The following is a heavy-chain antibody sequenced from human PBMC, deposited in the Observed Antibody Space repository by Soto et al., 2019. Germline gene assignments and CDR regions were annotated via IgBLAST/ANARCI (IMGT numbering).Heavy chain of an antibody. CDR2: ISAYNGNT. Sequence: QVQLVQSGAEVKKPGASVKVSCKASGYTFTSYGISWVRQAPGQGLEWMRRISAYNGNTNYAQKLQGRDTMTTDTSTSTAYMELRSLRSDDTAVYYCARPYGDYDYYNWFDPWGQGTLVTVSS. J-gene: IGHJ5*02. CDR1: GYTFTSYG. D-gene: IGHD4-17*01. V-gene: IGHV1-18*01. CDR3: ARPYGDYDYYNWFDP.